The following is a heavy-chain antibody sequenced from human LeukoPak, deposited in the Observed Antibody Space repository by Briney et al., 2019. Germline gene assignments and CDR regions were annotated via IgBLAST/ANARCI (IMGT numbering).Heavy chain of an antibody. CDR3: ARHDRWRITIFGVVAHDAFDI. V-gene: IGHV4-34*01. CDR1: GGSFSGYY. D-gene: IGHD3-3*01. Sequence: PSETLSLTCAVYGGSFSGYYWSWIRQPPGKGLEWIGEINHSGSTNYNPSLKSRVTISVDTSKNQFSLKLSSVTAADTAVYYCARHDRWRITIFGVVAHDAFDIWGQGTMVTVSS. CDR2: INHSGST. J-gene: IGHJ3*02.